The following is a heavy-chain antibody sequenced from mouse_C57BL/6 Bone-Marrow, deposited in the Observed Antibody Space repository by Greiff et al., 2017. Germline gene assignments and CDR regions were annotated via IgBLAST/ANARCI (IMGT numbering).Heavy chain of an antibody. CDR3: ARENFRFDY. V-gene: IGHV5-4*01. Sequence: EVKLVESGGGLVKPGGSLKLSCAASGFTFSSYAMSWVRQTPEKRLEWVATISDGGSYTYYPDNVKGRFTISRDNAKNNLYLQMSHLKSEDTAMYVCARENFRFDYWGQGTTLTVSS. CDR2: ISDGGSYT. J-gene: IGHJ2*01. CDR1: GFTFSSYA.